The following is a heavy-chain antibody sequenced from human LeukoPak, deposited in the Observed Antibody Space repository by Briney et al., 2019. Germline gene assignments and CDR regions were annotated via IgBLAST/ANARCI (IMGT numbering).Heavy chain of an antibody. CDR1: GYSFTTYW. Sequence: GESLKISCKGSGYSFTTYWIGWVRQMPGKGLEWMGIIYPGDSDTRYSPSFQGQVTISADKSISTAYLQWSSLKASDTAMYYCARRRDLYSGSYYPFDYWGQGTLVTVSS. CDR2: IYPGDSDT. J-gene: IGHJ4*02. V-gene: IGHV5-51*01. CDR3: ARRRDLYSGSYYPFDY. D-gene: IGHD1-26*01.